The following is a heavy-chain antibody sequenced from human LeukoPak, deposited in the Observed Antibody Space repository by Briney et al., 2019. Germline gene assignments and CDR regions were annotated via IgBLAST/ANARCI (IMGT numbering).Heavy chain of an antibody. J-gene: IGHJ4*02. Sequence: GRSLRLSCAASGFTFSSYGMHWVRQAPGKGLEWVAVIWYDGSNKYYADSVKGRFTISRDNSKNTLYLQVNSLRAEDTAVYYCARVLGYYDSSGYYPPDYWGQGTLVTVSS. V-gene: IGHV3-33*01. CDR3: ARVLGYYDSSGYYPPDY. D-gene: IGHD3-22*01. CDR1: GFTFSSYG. CDR2: IWYDGSNK.